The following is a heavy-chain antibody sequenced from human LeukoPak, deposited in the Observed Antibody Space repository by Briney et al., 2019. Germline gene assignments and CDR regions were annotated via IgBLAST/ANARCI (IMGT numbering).Heavy chain of an antibody. CDR1: GGSFSGYY. J-gene: IGHJ4*02. V-gene: IGHV4-34*01. D-gene: IGHD3-16*01. CDR2: INHSGST. Sequence: SETLSLTCAVYGGSFSGYYWSWIRQPPGKGLEWIGEINHSGSTNYNPSLKSRVTISVDTSKNQFSLKLSSVTAAGTAVYYCARDGPIGVYYWGQGTLVTVSS. CDR3: ARDGPIGVYY.